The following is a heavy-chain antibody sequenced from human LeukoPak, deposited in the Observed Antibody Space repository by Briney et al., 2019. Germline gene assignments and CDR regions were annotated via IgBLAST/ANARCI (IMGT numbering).Heavy chain of an antibody. CDR1: GFTFSSYG. D-gene: IGHD5-18*01. Sequence: GGSLRLSCAASGFTFSSYGMHWVRQAPGKGLEWVAVILYDGSNKYYADSVKGRFTISRDNSENTLYLQMNSLRAEDTAVYYCARDLRRGYSYGYGDYWGQGTLVTVSS. J-gene: IGHJ4*02. CDR2: ILYDGSNK. V-gene: IGHV3-33*05. CDR3: ARDLRRGYSYGYGDY.